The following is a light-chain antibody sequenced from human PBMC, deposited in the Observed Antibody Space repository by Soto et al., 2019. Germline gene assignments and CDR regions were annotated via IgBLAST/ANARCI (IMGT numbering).Light chain of an antibody. Sequence: NFMLTQPHSVSESPGQTVTISCTRSSGSIALNNVQWYQQRPGSAPTTVIYEDDQRPSGVPARFSGSIDRSFTAASLTISGLEADDDADYYCQSYDRNTWVFGGGTKLTVL. CDR3: QSYDRNTWV. V-gene: IGLV6-57*03. CDR1: SGSIALNN. J-gene: IGLJ3*02. CDR2: EDD.